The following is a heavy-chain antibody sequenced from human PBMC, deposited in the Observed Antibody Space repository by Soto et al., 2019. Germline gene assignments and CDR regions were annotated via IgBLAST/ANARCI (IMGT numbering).Heavy chain of an antibody. CDR3: ARDVAVSGSGRWFDP. Sequence: PSETLSLTCTVSGGSISSFYWSWIRQPAGKGLEWIGRIYHTGTINYNPSLKGRAAMSVDTSKNQVSLRLSSVTAADTAVYFCARDVAVSGSGRWFDPWGQGTLVTVSS. V-gene: IGHV4-4*07. CDR2: IYHTGTI. CDR1: GGSISSFY. D-gene: IGHD3-10*01. J-gene: IGHJ5*02.